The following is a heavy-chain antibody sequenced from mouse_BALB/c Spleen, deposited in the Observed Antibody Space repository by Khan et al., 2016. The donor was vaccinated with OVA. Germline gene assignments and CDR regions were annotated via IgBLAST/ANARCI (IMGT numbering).Heavy chain of an antibody. CDR3: ARDYWFTY. Sequence: EVELVESGGDLVKPGGSLKLSCAASGFTFSNYAMSWVRQTPEKRLEWVASISSGDSPYYPDSAKGRFTIPSDNARNILYLQMNSLRSEDTAMFYCARDYWFTYWGQGTLVTVSA. D-gene: IGHD1-1*02. J-gene: IGHJ3*01. V-gene: IGHV5-6-5*01. CDR1: GFTFSNYA. CDR2: ISSGDSP.